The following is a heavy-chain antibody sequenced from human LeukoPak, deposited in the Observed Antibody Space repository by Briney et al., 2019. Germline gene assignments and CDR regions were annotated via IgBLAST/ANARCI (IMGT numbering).Heavy chain of an antibody. CDR2: IIPIFGTA. CDR1: GGTVSRYP. V-gene: IGHV1-69*13. Sequence: SVKVSCKASGGTVSRYPISWVRQAPGQGLEWMGGIIPIFGTANYAQKFQGRVTITADESASTAYMELSSLRSEDTAVYYCARDRPGRYCSTISCYSASPFDPWGQGTLVTVSS. CDR3: ARDRPGRYCSTISCYSASPFDP. D-gene: IGHD2-2*02. J-gene: IGHJ5*02.